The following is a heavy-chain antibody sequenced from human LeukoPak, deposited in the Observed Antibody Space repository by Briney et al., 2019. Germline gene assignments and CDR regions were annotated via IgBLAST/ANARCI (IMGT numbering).Heavy chain of an antibody. J-gene: IGHJ4*02. V-gene: IGHV3-30-3*02. D-gene: IGHD3-22*01. Sequence: GRSLRLSCAASGFTFSSYAMHWVRQAPGKGLEWVAVISYDGSNKYYADSVKGRFTISRDNSKNTLYLQMNSLRAEDTAVYYCAKRMGSSGYQESYWGQGTLVTVSS. CDR2: ISYDGSNK. CDR3: AKRMGSSGYQESY. CDR1: GFTFSSYA.